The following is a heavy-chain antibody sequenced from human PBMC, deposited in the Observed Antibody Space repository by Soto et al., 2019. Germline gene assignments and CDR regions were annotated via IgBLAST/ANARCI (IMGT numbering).Heavy chain of an antibody. CDR1: GGSIFSHY. J-gene: IGHJ3*02. CDR3: ARGHTLWGSTFDI. Sequence: SETLSLTCTVSGGSIFSHYWGWIRQPPGKGLEYIGYIYYSGSTNYNPSPKSRVTISVDMSREQFSLKLTPVTAADTAVYYCARGHTLWGSTFDIWGQGTSVTVSS. D-gene: IGHD2-21*01. V-gene: IGHV4-59*11. CDR2: IYYSGST.